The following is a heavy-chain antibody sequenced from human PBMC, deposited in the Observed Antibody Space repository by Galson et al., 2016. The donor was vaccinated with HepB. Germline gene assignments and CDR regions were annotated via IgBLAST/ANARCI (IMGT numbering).Heavy chain of an antibody. Sequence: SLRLSCAASGFTLSNYAMSWVRQAPGKGLEWVSDISGSGITTYYADSVKGRFTISRDNSKKTVYLQMSSLRAEDTAVYYGARLFGGYIDYWGQGTLVTVSS. D-gene: IGHD2-15*01. J-gene: IGHJ4*02. V-gene: IGHV3-23*01. CDR1: GFTLSNYA. CDR2: ISGSGITT. CDR3: ARLFGGYIDY.